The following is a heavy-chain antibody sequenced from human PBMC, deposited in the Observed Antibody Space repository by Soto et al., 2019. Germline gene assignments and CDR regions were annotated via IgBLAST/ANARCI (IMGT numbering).Heavy chain of an antibody. CDR3: ATSYGVTTFDY. Sequence: PGWSLRLSCASSVFTFISYAMSWVRQAPGKGLEWVSAISGSGGSTYYADSVKGRFTISRDNSKNTLYLQMNSLRAEDTAVYYCATSYGVTTFDYWGQGTLVTVSS. J-gene: IGHJ4*02. CDR1: VFTFISYA. V-gene: IGHV3-23*01. D-gene: IGHD4-4*01. CDR2: ISGSGGST.